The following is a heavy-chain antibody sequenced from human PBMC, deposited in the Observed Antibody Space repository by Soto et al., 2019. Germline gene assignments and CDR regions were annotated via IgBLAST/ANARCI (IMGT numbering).Heavy chain of an antibody. CDR1: GGSFSGYY. D-gene: IGHD6-19*01. CDR2: INHSGNT. V-gene: IGHV4-34*01. Sequence: QVRLQQWGARLLKPSETLSLSCAVYGGSFSGYYWTWIRQPPEKGLEWIGEINHSGNTRYNPSLESRVSISVDTSKNQIFLKLTSAIAADTAVFYCARVGSQGLDYWGQGTLVTVFS. CDR3: ARVGSQGLDY. J-gene: IGHJ4*02.